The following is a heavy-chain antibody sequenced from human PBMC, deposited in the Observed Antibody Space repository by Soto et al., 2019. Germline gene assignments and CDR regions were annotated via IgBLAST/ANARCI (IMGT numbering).Heavy chain of an antibody. CDR3: ARDIVATATLDY. Sequence: SETLSLTCTVSGGSISSGGNYWSWIRQHPGKGLEWIGHIYYSGTTFYNPSLKSRVTMSVDTSKNQFSLELSSVTAADTAMYYCARDIVATATLDYWGQGTLVTVSS. CDR1: GGSISSGGNY. CDR2: IYYSGTT. V-gene: IGHV4-31*03. J-gene: IGHJ4*02. D-gene: IGHD5-12*01.